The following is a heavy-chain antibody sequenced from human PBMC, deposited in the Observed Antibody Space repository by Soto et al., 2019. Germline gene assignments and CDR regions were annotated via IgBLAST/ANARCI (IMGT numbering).Heavy chain of an antibody. V-gene: IGHV3-30*18. D-gene: IGHD5-18*01. J-gene: IGHJ4*02. CDR3: AKPTLSYGEGLFDY. Sequence: QVQLVQSGGGVVQPGRSLRLSCAASGFTFSSYGMHWVRQAPGKGLEWGAVISYDGTNKYYADSVKGRFTISRDNSKNTLYLQMNSLRAEDTAVYYCAKPTLSYGEGLFDYWGQGTLVTVSS. CDR2: ISYDGTNK. CDR1: GFTFSSYG.